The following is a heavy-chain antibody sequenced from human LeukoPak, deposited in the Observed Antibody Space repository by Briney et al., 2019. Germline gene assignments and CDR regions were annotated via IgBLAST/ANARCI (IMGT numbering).Heavy chain of an antibody. V-gene: IGHV3-30*18. CDR3: AKDVSGYISSWYSPLFDY. J-gene: IGHJ4*02. D-gene: IGHD6-13*01. Sequence: GGSLRLSCAASGFTFSSYGMHWVRQAPGKGLEGVAVISYDGSNKYYEDSVKGRFTISRDNSKNTLYLQMNSLRAEDTAVYYCAKDVSGYISSWYSPLFDYWGQGTLVTVSS. CDR1: GFTFSSYG. CDR2: ISYDGSNK.